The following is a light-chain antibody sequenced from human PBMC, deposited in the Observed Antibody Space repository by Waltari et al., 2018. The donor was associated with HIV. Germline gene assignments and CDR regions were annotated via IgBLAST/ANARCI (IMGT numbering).Light chain of an antibody. V-gene: IGKV1-12*02. CDR2: SAS. CDR1: QTIGIF. CDR3: QQFNRFPFA. J-gene: IGKJ3*01. Sequence: IQLTQSPSSVGASIGDRTSITCRASQTIGIFLNWYQQKPGQAPELLIDSASSLHSGAQSRFSGSGSGTDFTLTISGLQPEDFTTYYCQQFNRFPFAFGPGTRVEVK.